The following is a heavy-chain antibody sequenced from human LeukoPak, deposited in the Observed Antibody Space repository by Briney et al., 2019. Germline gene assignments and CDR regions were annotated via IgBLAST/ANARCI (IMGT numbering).Heavy chain of an antibody. Sequence: GGSLRLSXAASGFTFSSYWMHWVRQAPGKGLVWVSRINSDGSSTSYADSVKGRFTISRDNAKNTLYLQMNSLRAEDTAVYYCARGAYVWGSYRPFDYWGQGTLVTVSS. J-gene: IGHJ4*02. CDR1: GFTFSSYW. D-gene: IGHD3-16*02. V-gene: IGHV3-74*01. CDR2: INSDGSST. CDR3: ARGAYVWGSYRPFDY.